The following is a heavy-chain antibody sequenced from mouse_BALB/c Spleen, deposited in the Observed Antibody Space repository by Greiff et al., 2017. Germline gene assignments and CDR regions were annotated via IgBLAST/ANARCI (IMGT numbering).Heavy chain of an antibody. D-gene: IGHD2-4*01. Sequence: EVQLQQSGPELEKPGASVKISCKASGYSFTGYNMNWVKQSNGKSLEWIGNIDPYYGGTSYNQKFKGKATLTVDKSSSTAYMHLSSLTSEDSAVYYCARGGYDYDYYAMDYWGQGTSVTVSS. CDR3: ARGGYDYDYYAMDY. V-gene: IGHV1-39*01. CDR2: IDPYYGGT. CDR1: GYSFTGYN. J-gene: IGHJ4*01.